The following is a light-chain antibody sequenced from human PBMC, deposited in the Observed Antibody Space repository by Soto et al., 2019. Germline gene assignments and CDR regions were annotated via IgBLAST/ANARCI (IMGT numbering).Light chain of an antibody. CDR3: CSYSGSSNVAVV. CDR2: EGS. J-gene: IGLJ2*01. V-gene: IGLV2-23*01. Sequence: QSALTQPASVSGSPGQSITISCTGTSSDVGSYNDVSWYQQHPGKAPKLMIYEGSKRPSGFSNRFSGSKSGNTASLPISGLQAEDEADYYCCSYSGSSNVAVVFGGGTKLTVL. CDR1: SSDVGSYND.